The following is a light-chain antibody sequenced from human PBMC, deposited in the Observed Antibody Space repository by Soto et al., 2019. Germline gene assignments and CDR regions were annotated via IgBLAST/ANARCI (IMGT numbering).Light chain of an antibody. CDR3: QQYYNWPMYT. J-gene: IGKJ2*01. CDR2: DTS. CDR1: QIISNN. V-gene: IGKV3-15*01. Sequence: EIVMTQSPATLSVSPGERATLSCRASQIISNNLAWYQQKPGQAPRLLIYDTSTRATGISARFSGSASGTEFTLTISSLQSEDFAVYYCQQYYNWPMYTFGQGTKLEIK.